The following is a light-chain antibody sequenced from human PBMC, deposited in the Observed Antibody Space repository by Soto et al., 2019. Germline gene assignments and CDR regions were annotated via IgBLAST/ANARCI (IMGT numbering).Light chain of an antibody. CDR2: GAS. CDR1: QSFSSSY. CDR3: QQYCSSPFT. Sequence: EIVLTQSPGTLSLSPGERATLSCRASQSFSSSYLAWYQQKPGQAPRLLIYGASSRATGIPDRFSGSGSGTDFTITISRLEPEDFAVYYCQQYCSSPFTFGPGTKVDIK. V-gene: IGKV3-20*01. J-gene: IGKJ3*01.